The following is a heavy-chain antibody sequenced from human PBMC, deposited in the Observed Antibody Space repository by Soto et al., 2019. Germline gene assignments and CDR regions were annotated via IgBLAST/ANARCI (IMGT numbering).Heavy chain of an antibody. D-gene: IGHD3-22*01. V-gene: IGHV4-31*03. J-gene: IGHJ5*02. CDR3: AREEVITNWFDP. Sequence: VQLQESGPGLVKPSQTLSLTCTVSGGSISSGGYYWSWIRQHPGKGLEWIGYIYYSGSTYYNPSLKSRVTISVDTSKNQFSLKLSSVTAADTAVYYCAREEVITNWFDPWGQGTLVTVSS. CDR2: IYYSGST. CDR1: GGSISSGGYY.